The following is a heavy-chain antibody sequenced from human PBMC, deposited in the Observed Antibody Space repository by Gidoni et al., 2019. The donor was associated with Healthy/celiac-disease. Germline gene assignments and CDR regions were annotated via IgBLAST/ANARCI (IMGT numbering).Heavy chain of an antibody. Sequence: EVQRVESGGGMVKPGGSLRASCPASGFTFSSYSLNWVRRVQGKGLEGGSTISSSSSYIYYADSVKGRFTISRDNAKNSLYLQMNSLSAEDTAVYYCARGRTGSWGQGTLVTVSS. J-gene: IGHJ4*02. CDR3: ARGRTGS. V-gene: IGHV3-21*01. CDR1: GFTFSSYS. CDR2: ISSSSSYI. D-gene: IGHD1-26*01.